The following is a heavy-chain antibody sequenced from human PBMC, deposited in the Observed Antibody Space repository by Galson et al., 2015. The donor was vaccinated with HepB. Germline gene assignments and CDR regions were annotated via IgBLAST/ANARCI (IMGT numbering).Heavy chain of an antibody. CDR2: ISSSSSSM. Sequence: SLRLSCAASGFTFSSYSMNWVRQAPGKGLEWVSYISSSSSSMYYADSVKGRFTISRDNAKNSLYLQMNSLRAEDTAVYYCARELMVVGGNDCWGQGTLVTVSS. V-gene: IGHV3-48*04. CDR3: ARELMVVGGNDC. CDR1: GFTFSSYS. D-gene: IGHD2-21*01. J-gene: IGHJ4*02.